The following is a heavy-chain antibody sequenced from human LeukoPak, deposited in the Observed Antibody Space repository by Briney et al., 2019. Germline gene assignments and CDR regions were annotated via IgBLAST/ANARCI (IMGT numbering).Heavy chain of an antibody. CDR1: GDSIMSSGSY. CDR2: VSSSGGT. V-gene: IGHV4-39*07. CDR3: AKYIGGSMFEH. D-gene: IGHD3-10*01. J-gene: IGHJ4*02. Sequence: SETLSLTCSVSGDSIMSSGSYWGWIRQPPGKALEWIGSVSSSGGTHYSPSLKNRLSISMDTSQNQFSLRLSSVTVADTAVYYCAKYIGGSMFEHWGQGALVTVSS.